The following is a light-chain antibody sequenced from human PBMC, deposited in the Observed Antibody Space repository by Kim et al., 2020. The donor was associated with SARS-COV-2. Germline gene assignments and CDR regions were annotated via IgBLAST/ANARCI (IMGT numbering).Light chain of an antibody. CDR2: KAS. CDR3: KQYKTDPWS. Sequence: TSGGDRVTISSTASQSIGAWVAWYAQKPGKAPQLLFYKASTLETGVPSRFSGSGAGTEFSLTISSLQTDDSSSYYCKQYKTDPWSFGQETRVEIK. CDR1: QSIGAW. V-gene: IGKV1-5*03. J-gene: IGKJ1*01.